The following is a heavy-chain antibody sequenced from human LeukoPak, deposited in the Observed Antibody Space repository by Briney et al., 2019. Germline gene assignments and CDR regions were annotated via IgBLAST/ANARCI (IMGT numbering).Heavy chain of an antibody. Sequence: SGNLSCKASGYTFTGYYMHWVRQAPGQGLEWMGGIIPIFGTANYAQKFQGRVTITADESTSTAYMELSSLRSEDTAVYYCARERRRGQLHGIFDYWGQGTLVTVSS. CDR2: IIPIFGTA. D-gene: IGHD5-18*01. J-gene: IGHJ4*02. CDR3: ARERRRGQLHGIFDY. V-gene: IGHV1-69*13. CDR1: GYTFTGYY.